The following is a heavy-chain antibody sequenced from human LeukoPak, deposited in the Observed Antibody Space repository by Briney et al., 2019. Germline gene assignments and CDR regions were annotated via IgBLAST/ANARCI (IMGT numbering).Heavy chain of an antibody. CDR2: INSDGINT. CDR1: GFTFSNYW. J-gene: IGHJ6*03. Sequence: PGGSLRLSCAASGFTFSNYWMHWVRQAPGKGLVWVSRINSDGINTSYADSVKGRFTISRDNAKNTLNLQMNSLRAEDTAVYYCARSSRDGYNLIDYMDVWGKGTTVTVSS. D-gene: IGHD5-24*01. V-gene: IGHV3-74*01. CDR3: ARSSRDGYNLIDYMDV.